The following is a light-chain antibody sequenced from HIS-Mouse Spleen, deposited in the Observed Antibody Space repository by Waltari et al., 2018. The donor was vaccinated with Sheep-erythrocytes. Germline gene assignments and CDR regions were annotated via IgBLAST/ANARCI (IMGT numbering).Light chain of an antibody. CDR1: QSISSY. J-gene: IGKJ4*01. CDR3: QQSYSTPPLT. V-gene: IGKV1-39*01. CDR2: AAS. Sequence: DIQMTQSPSSLSASVCDRVTITCRASQSISSYLNWYQQKPGKAPKLLIYAASSLQSGVPSRFSGSGSGTDFTLTISSLQPEDFATYYCQQSYSTPPLTFGGGTKVEIK.